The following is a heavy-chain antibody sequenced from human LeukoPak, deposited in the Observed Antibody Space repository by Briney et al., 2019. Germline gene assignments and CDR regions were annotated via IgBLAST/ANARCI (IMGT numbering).Heavy chain of an antibody. CDR1: GGSFSGYY. J-gene: IGHJ4*02. Sequence: SETLSLTCAVYGGSFSGYYWSWIRQPPGKGLEWIGEINHSGSTNYNPSLKSRVTISVGTSKNQFSLKLSSVTAADTAVYYCARAGSYSRRYFDYWGQGTLVTVSS. D-gene: IGHD1-26*01. CDR2: INHSGST. CDR3: ARAGSYSRRYFDY. V-gene: IGHV4-34*01.